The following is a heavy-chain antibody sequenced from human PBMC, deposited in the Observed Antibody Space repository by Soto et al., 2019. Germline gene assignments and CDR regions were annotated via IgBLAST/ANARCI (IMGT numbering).Heavy chain of an antibody. J-gene: IGHJ6*03. CDR1: GFTFSSYA. CDR2: ISGSGGST. Sequence: PGGSLRLSCAASGFTFSSYAMSWVRQAPGKGLEWVSAISGSGGSTYYADSVKGRFTISRDNSKNTLYLQMNCLRAEDTAVYYCAKDYRSYSSRWSPCDWEYYYYMDVWGKGTTVPVSS. V-gene: IGHV3-23*01. D-gene: IGHD6-13*01. CDR3: AKDYRSYSSRWSPCDWEYYYYMDV.